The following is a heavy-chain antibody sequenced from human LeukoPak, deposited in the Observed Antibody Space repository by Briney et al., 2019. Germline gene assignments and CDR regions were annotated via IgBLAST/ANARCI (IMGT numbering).Heavy chain of an antibody. V-gene: IGHV4-59*01. CDR1: GGSISGYY. CDR2: IYYSGII. Sequence: PSETLSLTCAVSGGSISGYYCTWIRQPPGKGLEWIGYIYYSGIINFNPSLTSRVTASVDTSNNQFSLNLSSVTAADTAVYYCARVSGDDYSGYSTFDMWGQGTMVTVSS. D-gene: IGHD3-22*01. CDR3: ARVSGDDYSGYSTFDM. J-gene: IGHJ3*02.